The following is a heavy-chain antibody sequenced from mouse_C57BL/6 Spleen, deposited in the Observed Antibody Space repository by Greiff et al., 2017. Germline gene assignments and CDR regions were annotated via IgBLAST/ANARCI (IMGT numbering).Heavy chain of an antibody. CDR3: ARDGYYGSRQGTCYFDY. CDR1: GYTFTSYW. V-gene: IGHV1-53*01. D-gene: IGHD1-1*01. Sequence: QVQLQQPGTELVKPGASVKLSCKASGYTFTSYWMHWVKQRPGQGLEWIGNINPSNGGTNYNEKVKSKATLTGDKSSSTASMKLSSLTSEDSAVYYCARDGYYGSRQGTCYFDYWGQGTTLTVAS. J-gene: IGHJ2*01. CDR2: INPSNGGT.